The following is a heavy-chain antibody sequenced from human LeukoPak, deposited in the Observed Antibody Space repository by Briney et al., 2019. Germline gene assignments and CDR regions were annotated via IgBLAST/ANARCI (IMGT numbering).Heavy chain of an antibody. CDR1: GGSISSYY. CDR2: IYYSGST. V-gene: IGHV4-59*01. CDR3: ARESGYGETDAFDI. Sequence: SETLSLTCTVSGGSISSYYWSWIRQPPGKGLEWIGYIYYSGSTNYNPSLKSRVTISVDTSKNQFSLKLSSVTAADTAVYYCARESGYGETDAFDIWGQGTMVTVSS. J-gene: IGHJ3*02. D-gene: IGHD4-17*01.